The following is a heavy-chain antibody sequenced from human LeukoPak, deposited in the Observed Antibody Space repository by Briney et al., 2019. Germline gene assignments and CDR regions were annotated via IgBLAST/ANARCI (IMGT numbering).Heavy chain of an antibody. V-gene: IGHV3-15*01. CDR1: GFTFSNAW. Sequence: GSLRLSCAASGFTFSNAWMSWVRQAPGKGLELVGRIKNKTDGGTTDYAAPVKGRFTISRDDSKNTLYLQMNSLKTEDTAVYYCTTDAYCGGDCYSGYFQHWGQGTLVTVSS. J-gene: IGHJ1*01. CDR2: IKNKTDGGTT. CDR3: TTDAYCGGDCYSGYFQH. D-gene: IGHD2-21*02.